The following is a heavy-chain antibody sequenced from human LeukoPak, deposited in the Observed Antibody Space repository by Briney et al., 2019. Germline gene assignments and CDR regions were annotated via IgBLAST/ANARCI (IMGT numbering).Heavy chain of an antibody. CDR3: ARDLVVVPAAGVYYYYYMDV. V-gene: IGHV1-2*02. D-gene: IGHD2-2*01. Sequence: GASVKVSCKASGSTFTGYYMHWVRQAPGQGLEWMGWINLNSGGTNYAQKFQGRVTMTRDTSISTAYMELSRLRSDDTAVYYCARDLVVVPAAGVYYYYYMDVWGKGTTVTVSS. CDR1: GSTFTGYY. J-gene: IGHJ6*03. CDR2: INLNSGGT.